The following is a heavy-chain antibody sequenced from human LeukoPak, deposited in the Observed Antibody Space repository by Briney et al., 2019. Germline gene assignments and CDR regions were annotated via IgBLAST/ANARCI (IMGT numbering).Heavy chain of an antibody. CDR3: ANSRYDSSGYYGIIGY. V-gene: IGHV3-23*01. CDR1: GITFSSYG. J-gene: IGHJ4*02. CDR2: ISSTGGTT. Sequence: GGSLRLSCAASGITFSSYGMSWVRQAPGKGLEWVSSISSTGGTTYYADSVKGRFTISRDNSKNSLYLQMNSLRAEDTAVYYCANSRYDSSGYYGIIGYWGQGTLVTVSS. D-gene: IGHD3-22*01.